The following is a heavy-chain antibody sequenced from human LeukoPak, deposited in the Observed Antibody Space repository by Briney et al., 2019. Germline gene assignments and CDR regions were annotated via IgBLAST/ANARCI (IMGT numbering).Heavy chain of an antibody. CDR1: GFTFSSYA. CDR3: AKGGLPVGMFDP. J-gene: IGHJ5*02. Sequence: GGSLRLSCAASGFTFSSYAMSWVRQAPGKGLEWVSAISGSGGSTYYADYVKGRFAISRDNSKNTLYLQMNSLRAEDTAVYYCAKGGLPVGMFDPWGQGTLVTVSS. CDR2: ISGSGGST. V-gene: IGHV3-23*01. D-gene: IGHD4-23*01.